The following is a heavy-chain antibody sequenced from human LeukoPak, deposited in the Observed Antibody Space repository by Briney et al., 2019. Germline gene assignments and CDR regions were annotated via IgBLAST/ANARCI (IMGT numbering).Heavy chain of an antibody. J-gene: IGHJ4*02. Sequence: SETLTLTCAVYGGSFSGYYWSWIRQPPGKGLEWIGEINHSGSTNYNPSLKSRVTISVDTSKNQFSLKLSSVTAADTAVYYCARGKHSGSGSYYSAFDYWGQGTLVTVSS. V-gene: IGHV4-34*01. D-gene: IGHD3-10*01. CDR2: INHSGST. CDR1: GGSFSGYY. CDR3: ARGKHSGSGSYYSAFDY.